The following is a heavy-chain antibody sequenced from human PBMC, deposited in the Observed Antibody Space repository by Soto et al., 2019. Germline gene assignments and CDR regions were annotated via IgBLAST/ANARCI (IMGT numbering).Heavy chain of an antibody. CDR1: GYTFTGYY. CDR2: INPNSGGT. J-gene: IGHJ6*02. D-gene: IGHD5-12*01. CDR3: ARDLIASESGYDYYYYGMDV. V-gene: IGHV1-2*04. Sequence: ASVKVSCKASGYTFTGYYMHWVRQAPGQGIEWKGWINPNSGGTNYAQKFQGWVTMTRDTSISTAYVELSRLRSDDTAVYYCARDLIASESGYDYYYYGMDVWGQGTTVTVSS.